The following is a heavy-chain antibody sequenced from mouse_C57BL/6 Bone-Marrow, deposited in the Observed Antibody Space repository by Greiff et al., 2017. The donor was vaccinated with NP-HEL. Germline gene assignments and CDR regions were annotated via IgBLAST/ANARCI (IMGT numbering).Heavy chain of an antibody. CDR1: GYTFTSYG. CDR2: IYPRSGNT. CDR3: ARHLGRSWFAY. Sequence: VQLQQSGAELARPGASVKLSCKASGYTFTSYGISWVKQRTGQGLEWIGEIYPRSGNTYYNEKFKGKATLTADKSSSTAYMELRSLTSEDSAVYFCARHLGRSWFAYWGQGTLVSVSA. V-gene: IGHV1-81*01. J-gene: IGHJ3*01. D-gene: IGHD4-1*01.